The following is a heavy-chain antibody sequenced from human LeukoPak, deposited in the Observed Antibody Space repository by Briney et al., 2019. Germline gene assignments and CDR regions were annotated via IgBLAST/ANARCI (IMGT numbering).Heavy chain of an antibody. D-gene: IGHD3-22*01. CDR1: GYSFSNFA. CDR2: ISYDGSMK. V-gene: IGHV3-30*04. Sequence: GGSLTLSCAASGYSFSNFAMHWVRQAPGKGLEGVADISYDGSMKKNPDFVRGRFTIYRENSNQALYMQMKKVGADNTPVYLFARETIAMMEAAGYLDYWGPGTLVTVSS. CDR3: ARETIAMMEAAGYLDY. J-gene: IGHJ4*02.